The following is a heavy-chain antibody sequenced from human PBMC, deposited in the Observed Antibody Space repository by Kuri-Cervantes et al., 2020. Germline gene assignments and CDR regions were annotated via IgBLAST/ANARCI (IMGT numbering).Heavy chain of an antibody. Sequence: ASVKVSCKASGYTFTSYGISWVRQAPGQRLEWMGWISAYNGNTNYAQKLQGRVTMTTDTSTSTAYMELRSLRSDDTAVYYCARENPPRYCSGGSCYKPYYYGMDVWGQGTTVTVSS. D-gene: IGHD2-15*01. CDR3: ARENPPRYCSGGSCYKPYYYGMDV. CDR2: ISAYNGNT. J-gene: IGHJ6*02. CDR1: GYTFTSYG. V-gene: IGHV1-18*01.